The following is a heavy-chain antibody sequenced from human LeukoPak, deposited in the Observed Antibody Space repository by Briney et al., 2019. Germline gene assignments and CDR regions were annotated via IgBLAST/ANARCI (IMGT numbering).Heavy chain of an antibody. J-gene: IGHJ6*02. CDR2: ISSSSSYI. D-gene: IGHD3-10*01. Sequence: GGSLRLSCAASGFTFSSYFMNWVRQAPGKGLEWVSSISSSSSYIYYADSVKGRFTISRDNAKNSLYLQMNSLRAEDTAVYYCASLTEFGAGYYGMDVWGQGTTVTVSS. V-gene: IGHV3-21*01. CDR3: ASLTEFGAGYYGMDV. CDR1: GFTFSSYF.